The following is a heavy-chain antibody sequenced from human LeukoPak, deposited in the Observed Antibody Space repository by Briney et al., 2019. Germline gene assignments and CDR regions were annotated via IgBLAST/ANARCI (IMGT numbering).Heavy chain of an antibody. Sequence: GGSLRLSCAASGFTFSSYGMHWVRQAPGKGLEWVAFIRYDGSNKYYADSVKGRFTISRDNSKNTLYLQMNSLRAEDTAVYYCAKGRWELLLLDAFDIWGQGTMVAVSS. D-gene: IGHD1-26*01. J-gene: IGHJ3*02. CDR2: IRYDGSNK. V-gene: IGHV3-30*02. CDR1: GFTFSSYG. CDR3: AKGRWELLLLDAFDI.